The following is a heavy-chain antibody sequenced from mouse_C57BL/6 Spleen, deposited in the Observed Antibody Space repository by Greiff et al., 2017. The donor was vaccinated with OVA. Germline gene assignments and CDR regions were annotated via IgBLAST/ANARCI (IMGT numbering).Heavy chain of an antibody. V-gene: IGHV1-82*01. CDR2: IYPGDGDT. CDR3: AADSSGSYYAMDD. Sequence: QVQLQQSGPELVKPGASVKISCKASGYAFSSSWMNWVKQRPGKGLEWIGRIYPGDGDTNYNGKFKGKATLTADKSSSTAYMQLSSLTSEDSAVYFCAADSSGSYYAMDDWGQGTSVTVSS. D-gene: IGHD3-2*02. J-gene: IGHJ4*01. CDR1: GYAFSSSW.